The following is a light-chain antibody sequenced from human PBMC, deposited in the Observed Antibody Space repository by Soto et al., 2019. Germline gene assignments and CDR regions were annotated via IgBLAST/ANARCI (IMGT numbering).Light chain of an antibody. CDR3: HQHTNSPLT. V-gene: IGKV3-11*01. J-gene: IGKJ4*01. Sequence: ETVLTQSPATLSLTPGEGAPLSCRASQSVSSFLAWYQQKPGQAPRLLIYDASNRATGIPARFSGSGSGTDFTLTITSLEPEDFAVYYCHQHTNSPLTFGGGPKVDI. CDR2: DAS. CDR1: QSVSSF.